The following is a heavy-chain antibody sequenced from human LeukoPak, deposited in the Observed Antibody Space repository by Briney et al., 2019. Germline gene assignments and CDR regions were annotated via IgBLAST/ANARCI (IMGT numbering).Heavy chain of an antibody. J-gene: IGHJ4*02. CDR2: ISGGNGNT. D-gene: IGHD2-15*01. V-gene: IGHV1-18*01. Sequence: GASVKVSCKTSGYTFTNFGIGWVRQAPGQGLEWMGWISGGNGNTDYPQTLQDRFTMTTDISTNTAYMELRNLRSDDTAVYYCARDLPLGSMGGSAFDLWGQGTLVIVSS. CDR1: GYTFTNFG. CDR3: ARDLPLGSMGGSAFDL.